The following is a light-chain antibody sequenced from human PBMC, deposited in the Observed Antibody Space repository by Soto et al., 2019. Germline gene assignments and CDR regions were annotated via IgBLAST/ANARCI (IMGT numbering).Light chain of an antibody. CDR1: QTVSNNY. V-gene: IGKV3-20*01. Sequence: IVLSHSPGTLSLYPGDRATLSCRASQTVSNNYLAWYQQKPGQAPRLLIYGASSRATGIPDRFSGSGSGTDFTLTISRLEPEDFAVYYCQQYGSSPETFGQGSNV. CDR2: GAS. CDR3: QQYGSSPET. J-gene: IGKJ1*01.